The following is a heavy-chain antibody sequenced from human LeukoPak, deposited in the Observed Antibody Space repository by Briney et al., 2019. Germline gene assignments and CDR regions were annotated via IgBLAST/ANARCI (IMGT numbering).Heavy chain of an antibody. CDR2: IYHSGST. CDR1: GGSISSGGYY. Sequence: SQTLSLTCTVSGGSISSGGYYWSWIRQPPGKGLEWIGYIYHSGSTYYNPSLKSRVTISVDRSKNQFSLKLSSVTAADTAVYYCARAAYYGSGLDVWGQGTTVTVSS. CDR3: ARAAYYGSGLDV. J-gene: IGHJ6*02. V-gene: IGHV4-30-2*01. D-gene: IGHD3-10*01.